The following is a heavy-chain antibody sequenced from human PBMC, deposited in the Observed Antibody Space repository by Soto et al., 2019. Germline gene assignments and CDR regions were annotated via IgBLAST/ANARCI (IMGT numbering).Heavy chain of an antibody. Sequence: PSETLSLTCTVSGGSISSSSHWWSWVRQPPGKGLEWIGEIYHGGSTNYNPSFKSRVTISFDKSKNQFSLKLTSVTAADTAMYFCARDRGTTQLWLNAFDVWGRGTMVTV. CDR2: IYHGGST. V-gene: IGHV4-4*02. D-gene: IGHD5-18*01. J-gene: IGHJ3*01. CDR3: ARDRGTTQLWLNAFDV. CDR1: GGSISSSSHW.